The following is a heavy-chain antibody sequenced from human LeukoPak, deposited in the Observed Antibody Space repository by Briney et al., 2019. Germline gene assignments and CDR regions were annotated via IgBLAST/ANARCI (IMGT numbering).Heavy chain of an antibody. CDR3: ARDSGWFRFDY. CDR1: GFTFSSFW. J-gene: IGHJ4*02. Sequence: GGSLRLSCAASGFTFSSFWMTWVRQAPGKGLEWVANIKENGSQKYYVDSVKGRFTISRDNAKNSLFLQTNSLRVDDTAVYYCARDSGWFRFDYWGQGTLVTVSS. CDR2: IKENGSQK. V-gene: IGHV3-7*03. D-gene: IGHD6-19*01.